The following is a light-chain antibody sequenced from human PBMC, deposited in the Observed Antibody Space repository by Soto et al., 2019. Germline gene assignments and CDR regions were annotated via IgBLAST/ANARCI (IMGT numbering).Light chain of an antibody. CDR2: DVS. J-gene: IGLJ1*01. CDR1: SSDVGGYTY. Sequence: QSALTQPASVSGSPGQSITISCTGTSSDVGGYTYVYWYQQHPGKAPKLMIYDVSYRHSGVSNRFSGSKSGNTASLTISGLQAEDEADYYCCSSTSSNTDVFGTGTTLTVL. V-gene: IGLV2-14*01. CDR3: CSSTSSNTDV.